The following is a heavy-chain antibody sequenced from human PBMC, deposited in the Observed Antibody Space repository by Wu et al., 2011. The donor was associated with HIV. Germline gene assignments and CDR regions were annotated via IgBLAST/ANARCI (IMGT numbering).Heavy chain of an antibody. V-gene: IGHV1-2*02. CDR2: INPNNGDT. Sequence: QVQLVQSGAEVKKPGSSVKVSCNASGYTFTDYFLHWVRQAPGQGLQWMGWINPNNGDTFFAQKLQGRVTLTRDTSINTVYLELSRLTLDDTGIYYCARGPMGGSHVYWGQGSLVTVSS. J-gene: IGHJ4*01. CDR3: ARGPMGGSHVY. D-gene: IGHD3-16*01. CDR1: GYTFTDYF.